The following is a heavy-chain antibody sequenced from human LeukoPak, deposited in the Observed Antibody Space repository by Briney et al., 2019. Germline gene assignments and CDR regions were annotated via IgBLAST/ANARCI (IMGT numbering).Heavy chain of an antibody. CDR2: IPHDGSNK. J-gene: IGHJ6*03. CDR3: AKRKTTVTTFGDPGALVSNSYYYMDV. CDR1: GFTFSSYG. D-gene: IGHD4-17*01. V-gene: IGHV3-30*02. Sequence: GGSLRLSCAASGFTFSSYGMHWVRQAPGKGLEWVAFIPHDGSNKYYADSVKGRFTISRDNSKNTLYLQMNSLRAEDTAVYYCAKRKTTVTTFGDPGALVSNSYYYMDVWGKGTTVTVSS.